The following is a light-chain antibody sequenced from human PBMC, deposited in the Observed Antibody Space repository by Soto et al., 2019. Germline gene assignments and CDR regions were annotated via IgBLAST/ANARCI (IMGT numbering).Light chain of an antibody. CDR1: QSISRN. CDR3: QQDTNLPPVRT. J-gene: IGKJ1*01. Sequence: EIVMTQSPATLSVSPGESAALSCRASQSISRNLAWYQLKPGQAPRLLIYGASTRVTGIPARFSGSGSGTEFTLNISSLQCEDSAVYCYQQDTNLPPVRTFGQRTKVEIK. V-gene: IGKV3-15*01. CDR2: GAS.